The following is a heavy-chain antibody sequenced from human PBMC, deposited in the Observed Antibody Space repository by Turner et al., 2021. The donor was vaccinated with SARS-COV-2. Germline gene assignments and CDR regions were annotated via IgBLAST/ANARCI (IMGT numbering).Heavy chain of an antibody. J-gene: IGHJ6*02. V-gene: IGHV4-39*01. CDR1: GGSISSSSYY. CDR2: IYYSGST. Sequence: QLQLQESGPGLVKPSETLSLTCTVSGGSISSSSYYWGWIRQPPGKGLEWIGSIYYSGSTYYNPSLKSRVTISVDTSKNQFSLKLSSVTAADTAVYYCARLVGTLDYYNGMDVWGQGTTVTVFS. D-gene: IGHD2-15*01. CDR3: ARLVGTLDYYNGMDV.